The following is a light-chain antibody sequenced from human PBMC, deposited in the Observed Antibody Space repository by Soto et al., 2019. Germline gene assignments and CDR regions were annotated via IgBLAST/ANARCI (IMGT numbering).Light chain of an antibody. V-gene: IGLV2-11*01. CDR1: SSDVGGYNY. CDR3: SSYAGSYTV. Sequence: QSALTQPRSVSGSPGQSVTISCTGTSSDVGGYNYVSWYQQHPGKAPKLMIYAVSKRPSGVPDRFSGSKSGNTASLTISGLEAEDEADYYCSSYAGSYTVFVGGTKLTV. J-gene: IGLJ2*01. CDR2: AVS.